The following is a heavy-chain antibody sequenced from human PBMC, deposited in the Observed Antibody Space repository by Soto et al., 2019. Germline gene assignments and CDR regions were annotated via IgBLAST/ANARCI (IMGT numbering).Heavy chain of an antibody. CDR2: FYYTGSA. CDR1: GGSISSYY. CDR3: ARDDYGLDV. J-gene: IGHJ6*02. V-gene: IGHV4-59*01. Sequence: PSETLSLTCTVSGGSISSYYWTWIRQPPGKGLEWIASFYYTGSADYNPSLKSRITGSVASSRTQFSLRLRSVTAADTAVYYCARDDYGLDVWGQGTTVTVSS.